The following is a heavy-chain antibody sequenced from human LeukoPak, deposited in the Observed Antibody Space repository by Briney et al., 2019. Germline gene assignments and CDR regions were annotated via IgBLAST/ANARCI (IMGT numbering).Heavy chain of an antibody. CDR1: GFTFSTYP. J-gene: IGHJ6*02. CDR2: ISYDGSDK. CDR3: AKDEMATILRVGYYGMDV. D-gene: IGHD5-24*01. Sequence: GGSLRLSCAASGFTFSTYPMHWVRQAPGKGLEWVAVISYDGSDKYYADSVKGRFSISRDNSKNTLYLQMNSLRAEDTAVYYCAKDEMATILRVGYYGMDVWGQGTTVTVSS. V-gene: IGHV3-30*18.